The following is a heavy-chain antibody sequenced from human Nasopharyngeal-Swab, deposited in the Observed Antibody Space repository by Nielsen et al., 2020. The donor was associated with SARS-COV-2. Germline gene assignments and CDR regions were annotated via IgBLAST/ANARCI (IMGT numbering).Heavy chain of an antibody. J-gene: IGHJ6*02. D-gene: IGHD2-15*01. CDR2: IWFDGSST. CDR3: ARALLPTLRTLYYYYYGMDV. Sequence: VRQCPGKGLEWVALIWFDGSSTYYADSVKGRFTISRDNSKNTLYLQMNSLRAEDTAVYYCARALLPTLRTLYYYYYGMDVWGQGTTVTVSS. V-gene: IGHV3-33*01.